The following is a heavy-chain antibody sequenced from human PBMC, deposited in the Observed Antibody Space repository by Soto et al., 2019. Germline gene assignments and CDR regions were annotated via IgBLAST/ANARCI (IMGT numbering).Heavy chain of an antibody. J-gene: IGHJ4*02. CDR1: GYSFTNYW. CDR3: ARHYCSGGACYAGADFDY. D-gene: IGHD2-15*01. CDR2: IDPSDSYT. V-gene: IGHV5-10-1*01. Sequence: GESLKISCKGFGYSFTNYWISWVRQMPGKGLEWMGRIDPSDSYTNYSPSFQGHVTISADKSISTAYLQWSSLKASDTAMYYCARHYCSGGACYAGADFDYWGQGTLVTVS.